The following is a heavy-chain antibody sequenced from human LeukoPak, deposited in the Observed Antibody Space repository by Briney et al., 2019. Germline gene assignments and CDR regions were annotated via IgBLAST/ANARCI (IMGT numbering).Heavy chain of an antibody. Sequence: SETLSLTCTVSGGSVSSGSYYWSWIRQPPGKGLEWIGYIYYSGSTNYNPSLKSRVTISVDTPKNQFSLKLSSVPASDTAVYYCARVFHGSGFNFDYWGQGTLVTVSS. D-gene: IGHD3-10*01. CDR1: GGSVSSGSYY. CDR2: IYYSGST. J-gene: IGHJ4*02. CDR3: ARVFHGSGFNFDY. V-gene: IGHV4-61*01.